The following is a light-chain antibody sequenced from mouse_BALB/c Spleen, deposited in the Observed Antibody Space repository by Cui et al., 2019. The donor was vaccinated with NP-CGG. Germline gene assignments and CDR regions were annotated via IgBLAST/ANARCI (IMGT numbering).Light chain of an antibody. V-gene: IGLV1*01. CDR3: ALWYSNHWV. CDR2: GTN. J-gene: IGLJ1*01. CDR1: TGTVTTNNY. Sequence: AFFTQETSPTTSPGETVTLTCRSSTGTVTTNNYANWVQEKPDHLFTGLIGGTNNRAPGVPARFSGSLIGDKAALTITGAQTEDEAIYFCALWYSNHWVFGGGTKLTVL.